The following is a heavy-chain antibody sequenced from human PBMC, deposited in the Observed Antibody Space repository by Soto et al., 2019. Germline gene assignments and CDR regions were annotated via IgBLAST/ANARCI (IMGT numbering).Heavy chain of an antibody. CDR2: IWYDGSLQ. CDR3: ANLWGDGYNLGQDYNGMDV. CDR1: GFSFENYG. D-gene: IGHD5-12*01. V-gene: IGHV3-33*06. J-gene: IGHJ6*02. Sequence: QVQMVESGGGVVQPGRSLRLSCAASGFSFENYGMHRVRQAPGRGLEWVAIIWYDGSLQYYAAAVKGRFTISRDNSKNTLYLEMNSLRAEDTAVYYCANLWGDGYNLGQDYNGMDVWGQGTTVIVSS.